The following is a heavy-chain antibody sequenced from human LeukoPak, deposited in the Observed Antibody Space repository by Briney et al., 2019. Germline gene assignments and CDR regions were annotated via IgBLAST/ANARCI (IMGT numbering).Heavy chain of an antibody. V-gene: IGHV5-51*01. CDR1: GNFFTSYW. CDR2: IYPGDSDT. CDR3: ARQRYSYVPMDY. D-gene: IGHD5-18*01. Sequence: NHGESLKISCKGSGNFFTSYWIGWVRQMPGKGLESMGIIYPGDSDTRYSPSFEGQVTISADKSISTAYLQWSSLKASDTAMYYCARQRYSYVPMDYWGQGTLVTVSS. J-gene: IGHJ4*02.